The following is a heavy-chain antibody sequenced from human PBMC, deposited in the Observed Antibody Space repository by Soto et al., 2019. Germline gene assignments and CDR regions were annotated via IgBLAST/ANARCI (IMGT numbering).Heavy chain of an antibody. CDR1: GYTFTNYS. Sequence: ASVKVSCKASGYTFTNYSISWVRQAPGQGLEWMGWISAYNGNTNYAQKLQGRVTMTTDTSTSPASMELRSLRSDDTAVYYCARAWFGDFVYYFDYWGQGTLVTVSS. CDR3: ARAWFGDFVYYFDY. CDR2: ISAYNGNT. J-gene: IGHJ4*02. D-gene: IGHD3-10*01. V-gene: IGHV1-18*01.